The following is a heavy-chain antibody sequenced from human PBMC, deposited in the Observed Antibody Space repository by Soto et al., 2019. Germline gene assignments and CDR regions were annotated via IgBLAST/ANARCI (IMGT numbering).Heavy chain of an antibody. CDR3: ARRWGSAFDI. CDR2: IYYSGST. CDR1: GGSISSYY. J-gene: IGHJ3*02. Sequence: SETLSLTCTVSGGSISSYYWSWIRQPPGKGLEWIGYIYYSGSTNYNPSLKSRVTTSVDTSKNQFSLKLSSVTAADTAVYYCARRWGSAFDIWGQGTMVTVSS. D-gene: IGHD3-16*01. V-gene: IGHV4-59*08.